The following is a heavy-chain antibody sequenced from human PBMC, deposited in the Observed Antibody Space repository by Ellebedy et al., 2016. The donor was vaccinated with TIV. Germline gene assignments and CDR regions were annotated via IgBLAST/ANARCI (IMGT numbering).Heavy chain of an antibody. CDR2: ISAGGAST. Sequence: GGSLRLSCTSSGFTFSSFVMHWVRQAPGKGLEWLSVISAGGASTYSADSVKGRFTITRDNSKNTLFLQMNRLRAEDTAVYYCAKGSSSGFNYDRVGFQYWGQGTLVTVSS. CDR3: AKGSSSGFNYDRVGFQY. V-gene: IGHV3-23*01. CDR1: GFTFSSFV. J-gene: IGHJ4*02. D-gene: IGHD3-22*01.